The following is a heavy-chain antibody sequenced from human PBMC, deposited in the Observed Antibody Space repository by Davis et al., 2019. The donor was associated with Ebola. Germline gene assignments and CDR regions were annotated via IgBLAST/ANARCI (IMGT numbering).Heavy chain of an antibody. J-gene: IGHJ4*02. CDR1: GFTFSRYN. D-gene: IGHD3-10*01. CDR2: ISSSSETI. V-gene: IGHV3-48*02. CDR3: ARDPNGDFDY. Sequence: GESLKISCAASGFTFSRYNMNWVRQAPGKGLEWVSFISSSSETIYDADSVRGRFTISRDNAKSSLYLQMNSLRDEDTAVYYCARDPNGDFDYWGQGTLVTVSS.